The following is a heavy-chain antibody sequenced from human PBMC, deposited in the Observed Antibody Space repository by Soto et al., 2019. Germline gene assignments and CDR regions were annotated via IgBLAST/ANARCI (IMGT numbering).Heavy chain of an antibody. CDR1: GLTFRSYW. CDR3: AREEAATVANNWFDS. CDR2: IRPDGSEK. Sequence: EVQVVESGGGLVQPGGSLRVSCVGSGLTFRSYWMSWVRQAPGKGLEWVANIRPDGSEKYYVDSVKGRFTISRDNAKNSLYLQMSSLRAEDTAVYYCAREEAATVANNWFDSWGQGALVTVSS. V-gene: IGHV3-7*03. D-gene: IGHD6-25*01. J-gene: IGHJ5*01.